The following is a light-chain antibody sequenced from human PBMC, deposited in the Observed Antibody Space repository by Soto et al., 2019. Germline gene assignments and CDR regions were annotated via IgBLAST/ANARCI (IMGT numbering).Light chain of an antibody. V-gene: IGKV3-20*01. CDR3: QQYGSSPYT. J-gene: IGKJ2*01. CDR2: GAS. Sequence: EIVLTQSPGTLSLSPGERATLSCRASQSVSSSYLAWYQQKPGQAPRLLIYGASSRATGIPDRFSGSGSGTDFTLTISRLEPEDFAVYYCQQYGSSPYTFXX. CDR1: QSVSSSY.